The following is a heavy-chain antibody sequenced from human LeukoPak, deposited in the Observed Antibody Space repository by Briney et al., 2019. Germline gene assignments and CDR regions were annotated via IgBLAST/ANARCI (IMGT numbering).Heavy chain of an antibody. CDR1: GFTFSSYS. CDR2: ISSSSSYI. J-gene: IGHJ3*02. D-gene: IGHD3-3*01. Sequence: TGGSLRLSCAASGFTFSSYSMNWVRQAPGKGLEWVSSISSSSSYIYYADSVKGRFTISRDNAKNSLYLQMNSLRAEDTAVYYCAREDYWSGYPGAFDIWGQGTMVTVSS. V-gene: IGHV3-21*01. CDR3: AREDYWSGYPGAFDI.